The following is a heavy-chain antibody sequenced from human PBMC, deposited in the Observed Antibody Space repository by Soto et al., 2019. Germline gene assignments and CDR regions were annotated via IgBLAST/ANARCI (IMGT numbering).Heavy chain of an antibody. CDR1: GGRISGGYFS. CDR3: ATYRKFFQI. J-gene: IGHJ3*02. Sequence: SLWLTCAVCGGRISGGYFSGSWIRQPPGKGLEWIGFIYNSGSTYYNSSLKSRVTISVDRSKNHFFLNLTSVTTADTAVYYSATYRKFFQIWDQGTKVTVSS. CDR2: IYNSGST. V-gene: IGHV4-30-2*01.